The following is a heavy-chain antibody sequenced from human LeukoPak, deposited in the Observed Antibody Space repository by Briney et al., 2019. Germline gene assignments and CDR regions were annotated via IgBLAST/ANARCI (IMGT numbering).Heavy chain of an antibody. D-gene: IGHD3-10*01. CDR3: ARTHTYYYGSGGVLGDAFDI. V-gene: IGHV5-51*01. CDR2: IYPDDSDT. J-gene: IGHJ3*02. Sequence: GESLKISCKGSGSSFTSYWIGWVRQMPGKGLEWMGIIYPDDSDTRYSPSFQGQVTISADKSISTAYLQWSSLRASDTAMYYCARTHTYYYGSGGVLGDAFDIWGQGTMVTVSS. CDR1: GSSFTSYW.